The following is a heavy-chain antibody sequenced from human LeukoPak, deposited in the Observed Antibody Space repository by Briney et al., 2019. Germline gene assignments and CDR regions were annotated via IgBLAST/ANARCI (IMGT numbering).Heavy chain of an antibody. J-gene: IGHJ6*03. CDR2: ISAYNGNT. CDR3: ARDVECSSTSCLYYYYYYMDV. D-gene: IGHD2-2*01. Sequence: ASVKVSCKASGYTFTSYGISWVRQAPGQGLEWMGWISAYNGNTNYAQKLQGRVTMTTDTSTSTAYMELRSLRSDDTAVYYCARDVECSSTSCLYYYYYYMDVWGKGTTVTVSS. V-gene: IGHV1-18*01. CDR1: GYTFTSYG.